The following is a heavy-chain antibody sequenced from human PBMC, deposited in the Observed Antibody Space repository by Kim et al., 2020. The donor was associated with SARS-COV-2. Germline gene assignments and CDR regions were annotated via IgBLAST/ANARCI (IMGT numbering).Heavy chain of an antibody. V-gene: IGHV1-69*13. Sequence: SVKVSCKASGGTFSSYAISWVRQAPGQGLEWMGGIIPIFGTANYAQKFQGRVTITADESTSTAYMELSSLRSEDTAVYYCASEGVVVITGGSDAFDIWGQGTMVTVSS. CDR1: GGTFSSYA. CDR2: IIPIFGTA. CDR3: ASEGVVVITGGSDAFDI. D-gene: IGHD3-22*01. J-gene: IGHJ3*02.